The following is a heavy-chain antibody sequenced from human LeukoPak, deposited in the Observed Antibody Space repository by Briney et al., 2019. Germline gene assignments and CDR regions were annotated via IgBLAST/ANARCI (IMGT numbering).Heavy chain of an antibody. CDR2: INDDGSAT. J-gene: IGHJ4*02. V-gene: IGHV3-74*01. CDR3: AREILAPGKTHDY. CDR1: GFTFSNYW. Sequence: GGSLRLSCTASGFTFSNYWMHWVRQVPGKGLVWVSRINDDGSATFYADSVKGRFTISRDNAKNTLFLQMSSLRAEDTAVYFCAREILAPGKTHDYWGQGTLVTVSS.